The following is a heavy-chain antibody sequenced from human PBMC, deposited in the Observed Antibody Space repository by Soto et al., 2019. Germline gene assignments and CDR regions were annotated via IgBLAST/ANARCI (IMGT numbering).Heavy chain of an antibody. V-gene: IGHV4-39*01. CDR2: INHSGST. CDR1: DGSMNSDSSY. D-gene: IGHD3-22*01. Sequence: SETLSLTCRVSDGSMNSDSSYWGWIRQPPGKGLEWIGVINHSGSTYHNLSLKGRVTMSVDASRNQFSLKLTSMTAADTAVYYCARLGGYVSVGYYFLWDSWGQGTLVTVSS. J-gene: IGHJ4*02. CDR3: ARLGGYVSVGYYFLWDS.